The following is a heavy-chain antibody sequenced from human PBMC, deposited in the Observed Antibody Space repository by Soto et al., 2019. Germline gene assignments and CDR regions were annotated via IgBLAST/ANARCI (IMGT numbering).Heavy chain of an antibody. CDR3: AKDVSYYDTPDY. CDR2: ISYDGSNK. CDR1: GFTFSSYG. J-gene: IGHJ4*02. Sequence: QVQLVESGGGVVQPGRSLRLSCAASGFTFSSYGMHWVRQAPGKGLEWVAVISYDGSNKYYADSVKGRFTISRDNSKNTVYLQMNSLRAEDTAVYYCAKDVSYYDTPDYWGQGTLVTVSS. D-gene: IGHD3-22*01. V-gene: IGHV3-30*18.